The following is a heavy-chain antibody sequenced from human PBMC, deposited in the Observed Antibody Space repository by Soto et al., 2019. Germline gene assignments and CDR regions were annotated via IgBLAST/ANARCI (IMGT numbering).Heavy chain of an antibody. V-gene: IGHV1-8*01. Sequence: ASVKVSCKASGYTFTSYDINWGRQAPGQGPEWVGWMNPNSGNTGYAQKFQGRVTMTRNTSISTAYMELSSLRSEDTAVYYCARGGYDILTGYYNRYYYYGMDVWGQGTTVTVSS. CDR3: ARGGYDILTGYYNRYYYYGMDV. CDR2: MNPNSGNT. D-gene: IGHD3-9*01. J-gene: IGHJ6*02. CDR1: GYTFTSYD.